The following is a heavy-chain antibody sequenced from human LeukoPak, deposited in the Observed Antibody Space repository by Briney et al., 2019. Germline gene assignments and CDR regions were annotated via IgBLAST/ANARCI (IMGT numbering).Heavy chain of an antibody. CDR2: INHSGST. D-gene: IGHD1-14*01. CDR1: GGSFSGYY. CDR3: ARTTRVGTTKTDY. Sequence: SETLSLTCAVYGGSFSGYYWSWIRQPPGRGLEWIGEINHSGSTNYNPSLKSRVTISVDTSKNQFSLKLSSVTAADTAVYYCARTTRVGTTKTDYWGQGTLVTVSS. V-gene: IGHV4-34*01. J-gene: IGHJ4*02.